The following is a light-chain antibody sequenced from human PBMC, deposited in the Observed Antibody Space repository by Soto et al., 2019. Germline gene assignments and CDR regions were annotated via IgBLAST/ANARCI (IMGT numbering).Light chain of an antibody. CDR1: SSDVGGYNY. CDR3: CSYAGSYTFEVV. Sequence: QSALTQPRSVSGSPGQSVTISCTETSSDVGGYNYVSWYQQHPGKAPKLMIYDVSKRPSGVPDRFSGSKSGNTASLTISGLQAEDEADYYCCSYAGSYTFEVVFGGGTKLTVL. V-gene: IGLV2-11*01. CDR2: DVS. J-gene: IGLJ2*01.